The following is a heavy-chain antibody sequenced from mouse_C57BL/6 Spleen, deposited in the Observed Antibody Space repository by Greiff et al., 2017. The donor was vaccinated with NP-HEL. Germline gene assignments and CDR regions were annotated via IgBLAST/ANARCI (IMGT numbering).Heavy chain of an antibody. V-gene: IGHV5-6*01. CDR2: ISSGGSYT. Sequence: EVQGVESGGDLVKPGGSLKLSCAASGFTFSSYGMSWVRQTPDKRLEWVATISSGGSYTYYPDSVKGRFTISRDNAKNTLYLQMSSLKSEDTAMYYCARLRDYGWFAYWGQGTLVTVSA. CDR3: ARLRDYGWFAY. J-gene: IGHJ3*01. D-gene: IGHD2-4*01. CDR1: GFTFSSYG.